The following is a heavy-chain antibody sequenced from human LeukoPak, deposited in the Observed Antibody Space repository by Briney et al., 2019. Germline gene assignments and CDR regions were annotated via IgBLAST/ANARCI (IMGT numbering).Heavy chain of an antibody. J-gene: IGHJ4*02. V-gene: IGHV3-74*01. CDR1: GFTFSSYW. CDR3: ARGSYGYDY. D-gene: IGHD5-18*01. Sequence: VGSLRLSCAAPGFTFSSYWMPWVRQGPGKGLVWVSRINSDGSSTTYADSVKGRFTISRDNAKNTLYLQMNSLRAEDTAVYYCARGSYGYDYWGQGTLVTVSS. CDR2: INSDGSST.